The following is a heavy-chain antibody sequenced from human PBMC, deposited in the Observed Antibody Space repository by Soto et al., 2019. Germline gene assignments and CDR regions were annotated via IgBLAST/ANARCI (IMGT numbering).Heavy chain of an antibody. CDR3: ARDTSRIAVGDDFDY. Sequence: ASVKVSCKASGYTFTDYAITWVRQAPGQGLEWMGWISAYSGNTYYAQKLLGRVTMATDTSTSTTYMELRSLTSDDTAVYYCARDTSRIAVGDDFDYLGQGTLVTVSS. V-gene: IGHV1-18*01. CDR1: GYTFTDYA. J-gene: IGHJ4*02. CDR2: ISAYSGNT. D-gene: IGHD6-19*01.